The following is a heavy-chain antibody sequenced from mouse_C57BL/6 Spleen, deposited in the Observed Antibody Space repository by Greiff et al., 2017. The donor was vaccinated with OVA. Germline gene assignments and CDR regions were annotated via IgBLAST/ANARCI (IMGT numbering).Heavy chain of an antibody. D-gene: IGHD1-2*01. CDR2: IYPGDGDT. CDR3: ARNGLAWFAD. CDR1: GYAFSSSW. V-gene: IGHV1-82*01. Sequence: VQLQQSGPELVKPGASVKISCKASGYAFSSSWMNWVKQRPGKGLEWIGRIYPGDGDTNYNGKFKGKATLTADKSSSTAYMQLSSLTSEDSAVYCCARNGLAWFADWGQGTLVTVSA. J-gene: IGHJ3*01.